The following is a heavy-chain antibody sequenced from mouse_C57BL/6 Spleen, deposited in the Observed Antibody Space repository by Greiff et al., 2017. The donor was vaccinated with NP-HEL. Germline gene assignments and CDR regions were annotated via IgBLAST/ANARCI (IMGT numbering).Heavy chain of an antibody. J-gene: IGHJ2*01. CDR1: GYTFTDYN. D-gene: IGHD2-1*01. V-gene: IGHV1-18*01. CDR2: INPNNGGT. Sequence: EVKLMESGPELVKPGASVKIPCKASGYTFTDYNMDWVKQSHGKSLEWIGDINPNNGGTIYNQKFKGKATLTVDKSSSTAYMELRSLTSEDTAVYYCARSLYGNYDYWGQGTTLTVSS. CDR3: ARSLYGNYDY.